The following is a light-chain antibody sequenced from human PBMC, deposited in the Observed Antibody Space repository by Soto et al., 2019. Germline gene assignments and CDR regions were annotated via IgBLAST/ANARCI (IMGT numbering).Light chain of an antibody. CDR2: SNN. CDR1: SSNVGSNT. J-gene: IGLJ3*02. CDR3: ASWDDSLNGSNWV. V-gene: IGLV1-44*01. Sequence: QPVLTQPPSASGTPGQRATISCSGSSSNVGSNTVNWYQQLPGTAPKLLIYSNNPRPSGVPDRFSGSKSGTSASLAISGLQSEDEADYYCASWDDSLNGSNWVFGGGTQLTVL.